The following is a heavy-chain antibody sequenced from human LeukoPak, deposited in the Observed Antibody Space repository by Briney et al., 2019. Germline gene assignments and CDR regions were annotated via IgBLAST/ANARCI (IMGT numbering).Heavy chain of an antibody. V-gene: IGHV3-48*03. J-gene: IGHJ4*02. CDR1: GFTFISYE. CDR2: ISSRGSTI. D-gene: IGHD6-19*01. CDR3: ARDSIFFSSGWHVGPD. Sequence: PGGSLRLSCAASGFTFISYEMNWVRPAPGRGLEWVSYISSRGSTIYYADSVKGRFTISRENAKNSLYLQMNSLRAEDTAVYYCARDSIFFSSGWHVGPDWGQGTLVTVSS.